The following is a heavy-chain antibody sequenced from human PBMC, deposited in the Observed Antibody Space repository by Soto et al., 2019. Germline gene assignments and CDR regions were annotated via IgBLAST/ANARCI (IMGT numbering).Heavy chain of an antibody. CDR1: GGSFSGYY. J-gene: IGHJ6*02. Sequence: QVQLQQWGAGLLKPSETLSLTCAVYGGSFSGYYWSWIRQPPGKGLEWIGEINHSGSTNYNPSLKSRVTISVDTSKNQFSLKLSSVTAADTAVYYCARGRGKNYYGMDVWGQGTTVTVSS. CDR3: ARGRGKNYYGMDV. V-gene: IGHV4-34*01. CDR2: INHSGST. D-gene: IGHD1-26*01.